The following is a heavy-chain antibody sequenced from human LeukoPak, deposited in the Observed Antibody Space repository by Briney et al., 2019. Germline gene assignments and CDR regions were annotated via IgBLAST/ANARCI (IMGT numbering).Heavy chain of an antibody. J-gene: IGHJ2*01. CDR2: INHSGST. CDR1: GGSFSGYY. D-gene: IGHD2-2*01. CDR3: ARGLVVPAATRYWYFDL. Sequence: SETLSLTCAVYGGSFSGYYWSWLRQPPGKGLEWIGEINHSGSTNYNPSLRSRVTISVDTSKNQFSLKLSSVTAADTAVYYCARGLVVPAATRYWYFDLWGRGTLVTVSS. V-gene: IGHV4-34*01.